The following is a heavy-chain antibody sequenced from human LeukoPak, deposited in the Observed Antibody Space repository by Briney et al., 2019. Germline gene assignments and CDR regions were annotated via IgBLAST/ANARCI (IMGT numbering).Heavy chain of an antibody. J-gene: IGHJ4*02. D-gene: IGHD4-17*01. CDR2: ISAYNGNT. Sequence: ASVKVSCKASGYTFTSYGISWVRLAPGQGLEWMGWISAYNGNTNYAQKFQGRVTITADKSTSTAYMELSSLRSEDTAVYYCARGGSYGDYFDYWGQGTLVTVSS. V-gene: IGHV1-18*01. CDR1: GYTFTSYG. CDR3: ARGGSYGDYFDY.